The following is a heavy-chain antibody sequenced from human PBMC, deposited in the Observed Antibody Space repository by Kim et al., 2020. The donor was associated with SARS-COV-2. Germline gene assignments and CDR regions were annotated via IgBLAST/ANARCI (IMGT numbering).Heavy chain of an antibody. J-gene: IGHJ4*02. CDR2: ISFDGSTK. Sequence: GGSLRLSCAASGFIFRTYGMHWVRQAPGKGLEWVAVISFDGSTKEYADSVKGRFTISRDNSENTLYLQMNSLRPEDTAVYYCGQGHVTFYFDSWGQGTLVTVSS. V-gene: IGHV3-30*18. CDR3: GQGHVTFYFDS. CDR1: GFIFRTYG.